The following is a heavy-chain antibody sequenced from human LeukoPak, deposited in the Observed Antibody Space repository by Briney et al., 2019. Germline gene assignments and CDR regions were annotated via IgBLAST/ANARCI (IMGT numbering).Heavy chain of an antibody. CDR3: AKGDGYNEDAFDI. J-gene: IGHJ3*02. CDR1: GFTFSSYG. V-gene: IGHV3-33*06. Sequence: GGSLRLSRAASGFTFSSYGMHWVRQAPGKGLEWVAVIWYDGSNKYYADSVKGRFTISRDNSKNTLYLQMNSLRAEDTAVYYCAKGDGYNEDAFDIWGQGTMVTVSS. CDR2: IWYDGSNK. D-gene: IGHD5-24*01.